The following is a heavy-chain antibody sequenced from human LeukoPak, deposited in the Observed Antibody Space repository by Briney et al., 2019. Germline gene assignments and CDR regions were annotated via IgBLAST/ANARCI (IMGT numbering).Heavy chain of an antibody. CDR3: ERDPSEYEWQRGWYRDF. Sequence: GGSLRLSCAASGFTFSTYSMSWVRQSPGKGLEWVSDITASGGGTFYADSVRGRFTISRDNSRSTLTLHMSNLRVGDTAVYYCERDPSEYEWQRGWYRDFWGQGSQVTVSS. CDR1: GFTFSTYS. CDR2: ITASGGGT. D-gene: IGHD6-19*01. J-gene: IGHJ4*02. V-gene: IGHV3-23*01.